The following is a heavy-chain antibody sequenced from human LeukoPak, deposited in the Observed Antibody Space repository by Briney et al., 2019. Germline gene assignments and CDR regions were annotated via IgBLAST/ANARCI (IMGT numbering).Heavy chain of an antibody. CDR2: ISSSSSYI. CDR1: GFTFSSYS. CDR3: ARDIRGSGAGGFDY. V-gene: IGHV3-21*01. J-gene: IGHJ4*02. Sequence: GGSLRLSCAASGFTFSSYSMNWVRQAPGKGLDSVSSISSSSSYIYYADSVKGRFTISRDNAKNSLYLQMNSLRAEDTAVYYCARDIRGSGAGGFDYWGQGTLVTVSS. D-gene: IGHD3-10*01.